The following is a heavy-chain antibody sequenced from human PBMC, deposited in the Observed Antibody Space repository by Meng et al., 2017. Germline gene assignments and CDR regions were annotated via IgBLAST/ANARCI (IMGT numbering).Heavy chain of an antibody. D-gene: IGHD4-11*01. J-gene: IGHJ4*02. CDR1: GYLFTSYD. V-gene: IGHV1-8*01. CDR2: VNPINGKT. Sequence: QVQLVRSGAGGKKPGASVKVPCKPSGYLFTSYDINWIRQAPGQGLEWMGWVNPINGKTGYAQKFQGRLTMTRDTSIRTAYMELSSLKSEDTAIYYCARGGDYSSWDYWGQGTLVTVSS. CDR3: ARGGDYSSWDY.